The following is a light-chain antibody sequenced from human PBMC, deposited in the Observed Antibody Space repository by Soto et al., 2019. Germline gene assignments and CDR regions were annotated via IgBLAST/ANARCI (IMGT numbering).Light chain of an antibody. Sequence: NFMLTQPHSVSESPGKTVTISCTRSSGSIASNYVQWYQQRPGSAPTTVIYEDNQRPSGVPDRFSCSIDSSSNSAALTISGLKSEDEADYYCQSYDSSNHVVFGGGTKLNVL. CDR3: QSYDSSNHVV. V-gene: IGLV6-57*03. CDR2: EDN. CDR1: SGSIASNY. J-gene: IGLJ2*01.